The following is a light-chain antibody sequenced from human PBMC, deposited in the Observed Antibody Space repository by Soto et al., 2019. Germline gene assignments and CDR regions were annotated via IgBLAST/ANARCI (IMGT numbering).Light chain of an antibody. J-gene: IGKJ5*01. CDR3: QQSYSTPIT. CDR1: QSISSY. V-gene: IGKV1-39*01. CDR2: AAS. Sequence: DIQMTQSPSSLSASVGDRATITCRASQSISSYLNWYQQKPGKAPKLLIYAASSLQSGVPPRFSGSGSGTDFTLTISSLQPEDFATYYCQQSYSTPITFGQGTRLEIK.